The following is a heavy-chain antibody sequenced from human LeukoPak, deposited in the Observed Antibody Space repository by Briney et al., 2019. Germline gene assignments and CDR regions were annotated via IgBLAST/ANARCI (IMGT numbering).Heavy chain of an antibody. Sequence: PGGSLRLSCAASGFTFSSYGMHWVRQAPGKGLEWVAVISYDGSNKYYADSVKGRFTISRDNSKITMSLQMNSRRVEDTAVYYCAKNRSPTSHCTSTSCYVGHYGMDVWGQGTTVTVSS. CDR2: ISYDGSNK. CDR3: AKNRSPTSHCTSTSCYVGHYGMDV. V-gene: IGHV3-30*18. J-gene: IGHJ6*02. CDR1: GFTFSSYG. D-gene: IGHD2-2*01.